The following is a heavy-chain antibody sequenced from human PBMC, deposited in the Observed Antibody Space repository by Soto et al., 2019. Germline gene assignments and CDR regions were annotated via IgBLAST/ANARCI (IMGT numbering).Heavy chain of an antibody. Sequence: GGSLRLSCAASGFTFSSLWMTWVRQAPGKGLEWVANIKHDGSEKYYVESVKGRFTISRDNARNSLFLEMKGLRSEDTAVYSCVRDRSGSYLEGFDYWGQGTLVTVSS. CDR1: GFTFSSLW. J-gene: IGHJ4*02. CDR2: IKHDGSEK. V-gene: IGHV3-7*01. CDR3: VRDRSGSYLEGFDY. D-gene: IGHD1-26*01.